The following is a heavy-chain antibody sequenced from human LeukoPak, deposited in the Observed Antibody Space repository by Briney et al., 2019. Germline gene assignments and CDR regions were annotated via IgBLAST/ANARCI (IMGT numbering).Heavy chain of an antibody. CDR1: GGSISSYY. CDR3: ARGGSLYGSGSWGY. J-gene: IGHJ4*02. CDR2: IYYSGST. V-gene: IGHV4-59*06. Sequence: SETLSLTCTVSGGSISSYYWSWIRQHPGKGLEWIGYIYYSGSTYYNPSLKSRVTISVDTSKNQFSLKLSSVTAADTAVYYCARGGSLYGSGSWGYWGQGTLVTVSS. D-gene: IGHD3-10*01.